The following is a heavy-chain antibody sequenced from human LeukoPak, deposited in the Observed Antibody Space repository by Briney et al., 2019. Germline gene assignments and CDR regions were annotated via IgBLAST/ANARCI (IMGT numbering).Heavy chain of an antibody. CDR3: ARNPSWSRYVFDY. CDR2: INWNGGST. J-gene: IGHJ4*02. V-gene: IGHV3-20*04. CDR1: GSTFDDYG. Sequence: GGSLRLSCAASGSTFDDYGMSWFRQAPGKGLEWVSGINWNGGSTGYADSVKGRFTISRDNAKNSLYLQMNSLRAEDTALYYCARNPSWSRYVFDYWGQGTLVTVSS. D-gene: IGHD3-3*01.